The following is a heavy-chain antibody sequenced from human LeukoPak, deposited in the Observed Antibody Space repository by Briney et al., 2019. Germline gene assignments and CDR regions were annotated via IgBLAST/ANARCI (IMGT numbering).Heavy chain of an antibody. CDR2: IYYSGST. J-gene: IGHJ5*02. D-gene: IGHD4-17*01. CDR1: GGSISSYY. Sequence: SETLSLTCTVSGGSISSYYWSWLRQPPGKGLEWIGYIYYSGSTNYNPSLKSRVTISVDTSKNQFSLKLSSVTAAATAVYYCARHDYGDWFDPWGQGTLVTVSS. V-gene: IGHV4-59*01. CDR3: ARHDYGDWFDP.